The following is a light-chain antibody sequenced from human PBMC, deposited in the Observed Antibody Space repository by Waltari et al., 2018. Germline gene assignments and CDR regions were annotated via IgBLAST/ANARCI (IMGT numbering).Light chain of an antibody. Sequence: WVPQKPGQVPMTLIYDTSNKHSWTPARFSGSLLGGKAALTLSGAQPEDEAEYYCLLWYSGPRWVFGGGTKLSVL. CDR3: LLWYSGPRWV. J-gene: IGLJ3*02. CDR2: DTS. V-gene: IGLV7-46*01.